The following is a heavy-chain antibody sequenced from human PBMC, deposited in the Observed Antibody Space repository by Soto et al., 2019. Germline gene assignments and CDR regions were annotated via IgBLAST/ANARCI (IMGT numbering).Heavy chain of an antibody. D-gene: IGHD4-17*01. Sequence: PSETLSLTCTVSGGSISSYYWSWIRQPPGKGLEWIGYIYYSGSTNYNPSLKSRATISVDTSKNQFSLKLSSVTAADTAVYYCASQPRSYDYGYNWFDPWGQGTLVTVSS. CDR3: ASQPRSYDYGYNWFDP. V-gene: IGHV4-59*01. CDR2: IYYSGST. CDR1: GGSISSYY. J-gene: IGHJ5*02.